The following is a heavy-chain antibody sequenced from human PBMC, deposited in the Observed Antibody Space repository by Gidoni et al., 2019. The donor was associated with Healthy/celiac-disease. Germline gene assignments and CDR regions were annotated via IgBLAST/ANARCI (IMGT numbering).Heavy chain of an antibody. J-gene: IGHJ3*02. V-gene: IGHV4-39*01. CDR3: ASEEFWAAMGSGYAFDI. CDR2: FYYSGSP. D-gene: IGHD2-2*01. CDR1: GGSISRSSYY. Sequence: QLQLQESGPGLVKPSETLSLTCTVSGGSISRSSYYWGWIRQPPGKGLEWIGSFYYSGSPSYNPSLKSRVTISVDTSKNPFSLKLSSVTAADTAVYYCASEEFWAAMGSGYAFDIWGQGTMVTVSS.